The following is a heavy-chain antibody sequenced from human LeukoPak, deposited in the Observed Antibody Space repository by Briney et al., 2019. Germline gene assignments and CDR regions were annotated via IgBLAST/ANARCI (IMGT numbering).Heavy chain of an antibody. CDR1: GYTFTGYY. D-gene: IGHD3-9*01. J-gene: IGHJ4*02. CDR3: ARARSDILTGHPFDY. Sequence: SVQVSCKASGYTFTGYYMHWVRQAPGQGLEWMGWINPNSGGTNYAQKFQGRVTMTRDTSISTAYMELSRLRSDDTAVYYCARARSDILTGHPFDYWGQGTLVTVSS. CDR2: INPNSGGT. V-gene: IGHV1-2*02.